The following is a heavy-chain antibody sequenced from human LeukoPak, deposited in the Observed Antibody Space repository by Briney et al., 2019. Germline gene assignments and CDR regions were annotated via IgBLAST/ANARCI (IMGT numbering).Heavy chain of an antibody. CDR2: INQDGSEK. V-gene: IGHV3-7*01. Sequence: GGSLRLSCAASGFTFSNYWMSWVRQAPGKGLEWVANINQDGSEKYSVDSVKGRFTISRDNAKSSVFLQMNSLRVDDTAVYYCARDRALYDSRRGYYYTEDDYWGQGTLVTVSS. CDR1: GFTFSNYW. CDR3: ARDRALYDSRRGYYYTEDDY. J-gene: IGHJ4*02. D-gene: IGHD3-22*01.